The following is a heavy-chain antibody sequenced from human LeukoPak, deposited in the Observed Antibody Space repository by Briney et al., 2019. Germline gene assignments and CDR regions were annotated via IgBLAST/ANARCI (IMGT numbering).Heavy chain of an antibody. D-gene: IGHD3-22*01. V-gene: IGHV3-21*01. CDR1: GFTFINAW. CDR3: ARLESGHYYDSSGYYFDAFDI. Sequence: GGSLRLSCAASGFTFINAWMNWVRQAPGKGLEWVSSISSSSSYVYDADSVKGRFTISRDNAKNSLYLQMNSLRAEDTAVYYCARLESGHYYDSSGYYFDAFDIWGQGTMVTVSS. CDR2: ISSSSSYV. J-gene: IGHJ3*02.